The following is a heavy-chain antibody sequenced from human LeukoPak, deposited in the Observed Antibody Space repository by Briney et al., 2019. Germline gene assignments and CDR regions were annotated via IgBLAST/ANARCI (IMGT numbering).Heavy chain of an antibody. Sequence: QPGGSLRLSCVTSGFTFSSYAMNWVRQAPGKGLEWVSHISRSGSTIHYADSVEGRFTISRDNAKNSLYLQVNSLRAEDTAVYYCAGSLQTSSPVLIANPFAHWGQGTLVTVSS. V-gene: IGHV3-48*03. J-gene: IGHJ4*02. CDR1: GFTFSSYA. D-gene: IGHD4/OR15-4a*01. CDR3: AGSLQTSSPVLIANPFAH. CDR2: ISRSGSTI.